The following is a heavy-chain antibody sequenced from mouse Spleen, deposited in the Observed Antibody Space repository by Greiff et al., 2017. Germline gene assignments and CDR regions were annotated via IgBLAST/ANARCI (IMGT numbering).Heavy chain of an antibody. CDR3: ASFYGSRAMDY. Sequence: QVQLHQSGAELVKPGASVKISCKASGYAFSSYWMNWVKQRPGKGLEWIGQIYPGDGDTNYNGKFKGKATLTADKSSSTAYMQLSSLTSEDSAVYFCASFYGSRAMDYWGQGTSVTVSS. CDR2: IYPGDGDT. D-gene: IGHD1-1*01. V-gene: IGHV1-80*01. CDR1: GYAFSSYW. J-gene: IGHJ4*01.